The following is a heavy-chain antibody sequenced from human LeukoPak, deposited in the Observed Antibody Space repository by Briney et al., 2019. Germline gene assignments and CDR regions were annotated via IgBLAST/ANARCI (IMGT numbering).Heavy chain of an antibody. V-gene: IGHV1-69*13. CDR3: ARDVEFRYGGYEVGTFDI. Sequence: SVKVSCKASGGTFSSYAISWVRQAPGQGLEWMGGIIPIFGTANYAQKFQGRVTITADESTSTAYMELSSLRSEDTAVYYCARDVEFRYGGYEVGTFDIWGQGTLVTVSS. J-gene: IGHJ3*02. D-gene: IGHD5-12*01. CDR2: IIPIFGTA. CDR1: GGTFSSYA.